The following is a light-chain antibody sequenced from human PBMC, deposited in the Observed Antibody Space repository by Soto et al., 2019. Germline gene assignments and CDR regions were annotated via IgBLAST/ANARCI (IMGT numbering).Light chain of an antibody. J-gene: IGLJ3*02. Sequence: QSVLTQSPSASASPGASVKLTCTLSSGHAYYAIAWHQQQPEKGPRNLMKVNSDGSHAKGDGIPDRVSGSSSGAERFLTISRLQSEDESVYHCRSYTSISRLGGVFGGGTKVTVL. CDR1: SGHAYYA. CDR3: RSYTSISRLGGV. V-gene: IGLV4-69*01. CDR2: VNSDGSH.